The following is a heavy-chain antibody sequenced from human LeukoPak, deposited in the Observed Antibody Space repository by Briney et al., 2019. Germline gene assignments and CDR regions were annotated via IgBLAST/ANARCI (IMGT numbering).Heavy chain of an antibody. D-gene: IGHD1-1*01. J-gene: IGHJ4*02. CDR1: GGTFSSYA. Sequence: EASVKVSCKASGGTFSSYAISWVRQAPGQGLEWMGGIIPIFGTANYAQKFQGRVTITADESTSTAYMELSSLRSEDTAVYYCARGNWNDRGYYFDYWGQGTLVTVSS. V-gene: IGHV1-69*13. CDR3: ARGNWNDRGYYFDY. CDR2: IIPIFGTA.